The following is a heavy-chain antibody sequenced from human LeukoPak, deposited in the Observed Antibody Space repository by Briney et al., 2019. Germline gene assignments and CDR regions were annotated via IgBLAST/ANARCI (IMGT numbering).Heavy chain of an antibody. J-gene: IGHJ5*02. V-gene: IGHV4-61*08. Sequence: SETLSLTCTVSGGSISSGGYYWSWIRQPPGKGLEWIGYIYYSGNTNYNPSLKSRVTISVDTSKNQFSLKLSSVTAADTAVYYCARDVPETYSDRWLDPWGQGTLVTVSS. CDR1: GGSISSGGYY. D-gene: IGHD2-21*01. CDR2: IYYSGNT. CDR3: ARDVPETYSDRWLDP.